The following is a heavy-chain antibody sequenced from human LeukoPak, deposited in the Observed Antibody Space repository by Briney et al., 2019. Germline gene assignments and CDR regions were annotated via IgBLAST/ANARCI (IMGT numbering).Heavy chain of an antibody. D-gene: IGHD2-15*01. CDR3: ARRKLYCSGGSCYGNYFDY. CDR1: GGSISSYY. CDR2: IYYSGSI. V-gene: IGHV4-59*01. J-gene: IGHJ4*02. Sequence: SETLSLTCTVSGGSISSYYWSWIRQPPGKGLEWIGYIYYSGSINYNPSLKSRVTISVDTSKNQFSLKLSSVTAADTAVYYCARRKLYCSGGSCYGNYFDYWGQGTLVTVSS.